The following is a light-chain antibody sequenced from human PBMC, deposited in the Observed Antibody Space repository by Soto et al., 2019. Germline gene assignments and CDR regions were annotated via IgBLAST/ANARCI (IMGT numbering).Light chain of an antibody. CDR3: SSYTSSNTHVI. V-gene: IGLV2-14*01. CDR1: SSDVGGYNY. J-gene: IGLJ2*01. Sequence: QSVLTQPASVSGSPGQSITISCTGTSSDVGGYNYVSWYQQHPGKAPKLMIYDVSNWPSGVSNRFSGSKSGNTASLTISGLQAEDEADYYCSSYTSSNTHVIFGGGTQLTVL. CDR2: DVS.